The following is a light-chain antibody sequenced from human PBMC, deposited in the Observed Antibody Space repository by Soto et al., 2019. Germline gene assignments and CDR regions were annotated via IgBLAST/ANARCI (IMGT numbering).Light chain of an antibody. CDR1: NIGSKN. CDR3: QVWDSSTGV. V-gene: IGLV3-9*01. CDR2: RDS. Sequence: SYELTQPLSVSVALGQTARITCGGNNIGSKNVHWYQQKPGQAPVLVIYRDSNRPSGIPERFSGSNSGNTATLTFSRAQAGDEADYYCQVWDSSTGVFGGGTKVTVL. J-gene: IGLJ3*02.